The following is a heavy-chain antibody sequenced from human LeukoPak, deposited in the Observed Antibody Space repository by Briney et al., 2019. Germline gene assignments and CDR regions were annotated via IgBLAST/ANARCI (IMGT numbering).Heavy chain of an antibody. CDR2: MNPNSGNT. Sequence: ASVKVSCKASGYTFTSYDINWVRQATGQGLEWMGWMNPNSGNTGYAQKFQGRVTMTRNTSISTAYMELSSLRSEDTAVYYCARAHDFWSGNTVDYWGQGTLVTVSS. V-gene: IGHV1-8*01. CDR1: GYTFTSYD. CDR3: ARAHDFWSGNTVDY. D-gene: IGHD3-3*01. J-gene: IGHJ4*02.